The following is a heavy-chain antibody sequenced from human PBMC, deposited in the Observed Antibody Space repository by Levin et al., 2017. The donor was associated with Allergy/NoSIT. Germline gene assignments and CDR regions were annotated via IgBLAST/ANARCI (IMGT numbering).Heavy chain of an antibody. CDR2: IIPILGIA. Sequence: SVKVSCKASGGTFSSYTISWVRQAPGQGLEWMGRIIPILGIANYAQKFQGRVTITADKSTSTAYMELSSLRSEDTAVYYCASLRRPYDSSGYHAGYYYGMDVWGQGTTVTVSS. D-gene: IGHD3-22*01. J-gene: IGHJ6*02. V-gene: IGHV1-69*02. CDR3: ASLRRPYDSSGYHAGYYYGMDV. CDR1: GGTFSSYT.